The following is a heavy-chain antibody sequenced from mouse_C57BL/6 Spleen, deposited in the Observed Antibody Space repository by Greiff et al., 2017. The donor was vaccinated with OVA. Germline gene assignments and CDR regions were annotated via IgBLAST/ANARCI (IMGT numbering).Heavy chain of an antibody. Sequence: VQLQQSGPGLVQPSQSLSITCTVSGFSLTSYGVHWVRQSPGKGLEWLGVIWRGGSTDYNAAFMSRLSITKDNSKSQVFFKMNSLQADDTAIYYCATYYYGYDEGTYAMDYWGQGTSVTVSS. CDR2: IWRGGST. J-gene: IGHJ4*01. V-gene: IGHV2-5*01. CDR1: GFSLTSYG. D-gene: IGHD2-2*01. CDR3: ATYYYGYDEGTYAMDY.